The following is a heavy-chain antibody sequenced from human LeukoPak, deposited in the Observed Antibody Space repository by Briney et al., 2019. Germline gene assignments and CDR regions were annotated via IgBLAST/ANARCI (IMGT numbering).Heavy chain of an antibody. CDR1: GFTFSDYA. CDR3: AKGRLDGCSFCPDF. D-gene: IGHD3-9*01. CDR2: ISNDGSHK. J-gene: IGHJ4*01. Sequence: GGSLRLSCSASGFTFSDYAMLWARQAPGKGLERVAIISNDGSHKHYADSVEGRFTTSRDNSKSTLYLQMSSLSAEDTAVYYCAKGRLDGCSFCPDFWGHGTLVAVSS. V-gene: IGHV3-30*04.